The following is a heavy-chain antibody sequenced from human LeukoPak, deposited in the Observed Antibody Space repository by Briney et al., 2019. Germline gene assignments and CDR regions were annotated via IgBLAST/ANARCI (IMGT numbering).Heavy chain of an antibody. Sequence: ASVKVSCKASGYTFTSYGISWVRQAPGQGLEWMGWISAYNGNTNYAQKLQGRVTMTTDTSTSTAYMELSSLRSEDTAVYYCARADIAAAGTLPYYYYYMDVWGKGTTVTISS. CDR2: ISAYNGNT. CDR3: ARADIAAAGTLPYYYYYMDV. V-gene: IGHV1-18*01. D-gene: IGHD6-13*01. CDR1: GYTFTSYG. J-gene: IGHJ6*03.